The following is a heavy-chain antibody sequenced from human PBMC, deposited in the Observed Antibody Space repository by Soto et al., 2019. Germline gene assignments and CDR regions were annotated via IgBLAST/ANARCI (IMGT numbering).Heavy chain of an antibody. CDR1: GGSISSYY. D-gene: IGHD2-21*01. CDR2: IYYSGST. Sequence: PSETLSLTCTVSGGSISSYYWSWIRQPPGKGLEWIGYIYYSGSTNYNPSLKSRVTISVDTSKNQFSLKLSSVTAADTAVYYCARVQITYVYYMDVWGKGTTVTVSS. CDR3: ARVQITYVYYMDV. J-gene: IGHJ6*03. V-gene: IGHV4-59*01.